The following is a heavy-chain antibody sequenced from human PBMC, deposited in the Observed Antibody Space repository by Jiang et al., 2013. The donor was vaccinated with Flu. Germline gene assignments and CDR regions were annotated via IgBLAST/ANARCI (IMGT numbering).Heavy chain of an antibody. CDR1: GSSFSNYA. J-gene: IGHJ4*02. Sequence: SGAEVKKPGSSVKVSCKTSGSSFSNYAITWVRQAPGQGLEWLGRMIPFLGTTRYAQKFQGRVTIIADKSTATAYMELSSLTSDDTAVYFCARDKFPPFCADDCYTLDQWGQGTLVTVSA. D-gene: IGHD2-21*02. CDR3: ARDKFPPFCADDCYTLDQ. V-gene: IGHV1-69*04. CDR2: MIPFLGTT.